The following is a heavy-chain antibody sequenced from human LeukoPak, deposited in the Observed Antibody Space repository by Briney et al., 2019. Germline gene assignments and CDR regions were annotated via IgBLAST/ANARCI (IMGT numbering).Heavy chain of an antibody. J-gene: IGHJ4*02. D-gene: IGHD6-19*01. CDR3: TREGAVAGTVDS. Sequence: GGSLRLSCAASGFTISSYEMKWVRQAPGKGLEWVSYISSSGITTFYADSVKGRFTISRDNAKNSLYLQMNGLRAEDTAVYFCTREGAVAGTVDSWGQGTLVTVSS. CDR2: ISSSGITT. V-gene: IGHV3-48*03. CDR1: GFTISSYE.